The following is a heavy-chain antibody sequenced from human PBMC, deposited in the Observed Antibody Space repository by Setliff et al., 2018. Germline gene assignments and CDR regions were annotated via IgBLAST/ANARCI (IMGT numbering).Heavy chain of an antibody. CDR1: GFTISYYA. D-gene: IGHD2-21*01. Sequence: GGSLRLSCAASGFTISYYAIHWVRQAPGKGLEWVAVSRYAENYQYYADSVKGRFTISRDNAEDSLYLQMNSLRADDTALYYCARDNHGGAHDHWGQGSLVTVSS. V-gene: IGHV3-30-3*01. J-gene: IGHJ4*02. CDR3: ARDNHGGAHDH. CDR2: SRYAENYQ.